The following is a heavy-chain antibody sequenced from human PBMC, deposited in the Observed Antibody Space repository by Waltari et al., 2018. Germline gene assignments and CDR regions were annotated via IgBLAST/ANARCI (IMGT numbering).Heavy chain of an antibody. V-gene: IGHV4-39*07. CDR1: GGSISSSSYY. CDR2: IYYSGST. J-gene: IGHJ5*02. D-gene: IGHD6-19*01. CDR3: ASEGVYSSGWYL. Sequence: QLQLQESGPGLVEPSETLSLTCTVSGGSISSSSYYWGWIRQPPGKGLEWIGSIYYSGSTYYNPSLKSRVTISVDTSKNQFSLKLSSVTAADTAVYYCASEGVYSSGWYLWGQGTLVTVSS.